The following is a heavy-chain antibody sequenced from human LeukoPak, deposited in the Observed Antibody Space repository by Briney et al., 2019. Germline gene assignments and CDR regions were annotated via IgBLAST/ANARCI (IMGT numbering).Heavy chain of an antibody. J-gene: IGHJ4*02. CDR1: GFTFSSYT. V-gene: IGHV3-21*04. CDR2: ISSASSYI. CDR3: AKGVKYSSSWYAD. Sequence: GGSLRLSCADSGFTFSSYTMNWVRQAPGKGLEWVSSISSASSYISYADSVKGRFTISRDNSKNTLYLQMNSLRAEDTAVYYCAKGVKYSSSWYADWGQGTLVTVSS. D-gene: IGHD6-13*01.